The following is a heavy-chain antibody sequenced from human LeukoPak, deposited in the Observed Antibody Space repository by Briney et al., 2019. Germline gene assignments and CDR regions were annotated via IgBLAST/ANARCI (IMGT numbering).Heavy chain of an antibody. J-gene: IGHJ4*02. D-gene: IGHD4-17*01. CDR2: ISSSSSYI. Sequence: GGSLRLSCAASGFTFSSYSMNWVRQAPGKGLEWVSSISSSSSYIYYADSVEGRFTISRDNAKNSLYLQMNSLRAEDTAVYYCARDNEATVSPFDYWGQGTLVTVSS. CDR1: GFTFSSYS. V-gene: IGHV3-21*01. CDR3: ARDNEATVSPFDY.